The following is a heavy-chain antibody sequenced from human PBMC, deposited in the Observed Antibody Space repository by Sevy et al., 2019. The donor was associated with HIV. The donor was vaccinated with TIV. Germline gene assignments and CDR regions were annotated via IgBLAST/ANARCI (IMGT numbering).Heavy chain of an antibody. V-gene: IGHV3-30*02. D-gene: IGHD3-10*01. J-gene: IGHJ3*02. CDR3: AKGLGMVQGALLSDDI. CDR2: IRYDGSTK. CDR1: GFTFSRYG. Sequence: GGSLRLSRAASGFTFSRYGIHWVRQAPGKGLEWVAFIRYDGSTKYYADSLKGRFTISRDNSKNTVFLQMNSLRGDDTAVYYCAKGLGMVQGALLSDDIWGQGTMVTVSS.